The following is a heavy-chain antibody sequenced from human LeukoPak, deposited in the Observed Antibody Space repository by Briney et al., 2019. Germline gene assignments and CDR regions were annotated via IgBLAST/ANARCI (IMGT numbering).Heavy chain of an antibody. CDR2: INTNTGNP. Sequence: ASVTVSCKASGYTFTSYAMNWVRQAPGQGLEWMGWINTNTGNPTYAQGFTGRFVFSLDTSVSTAYLQISSLKAEDTAVYYCASHIARIAAASGIGMDVWGQGTTVTVSS. CDR3: ASHIARIAAASGIGMDV. V-gene: IGHV7-4-1*02. D-gene: IGHD6-13*01. CDR1: GYTFTSYA. J-gene: IGHJ6*02.